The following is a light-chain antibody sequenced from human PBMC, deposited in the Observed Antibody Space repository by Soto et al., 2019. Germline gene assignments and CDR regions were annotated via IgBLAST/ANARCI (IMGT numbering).Light chain of an antibody. CDR3: QQYNSYPWT. Sequence: DIQMTQSPSTLSASVGDRVTITCRASQSISSWLAWYHQKPGKAPKLLIYDAYSLESEVPSRFSGSGSGTEFTLTISSLQPDDFATYYCQQYNSYPWTFGQGTKVEIK. CDR1: QSISSW. CDR2: DAY. V-gene: IGKV1-5*01. J-gene: IGKJ1*01.